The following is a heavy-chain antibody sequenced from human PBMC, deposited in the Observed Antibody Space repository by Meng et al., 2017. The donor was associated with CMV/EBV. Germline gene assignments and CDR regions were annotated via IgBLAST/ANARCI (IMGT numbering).Heavy chain of an antibody. V-gene: IGHV1-69*12. CDR1: GGTFSTFA. CDR2: IIPVFETA. Sequence: QVQLLPSASVVKQAGSSMNVSGKTSGGTFSTFAISWVRQAPGEGLEWMGGIIPVFETANYAERFQDRVTITADDSTTTAYMELSSLRADDTALYFCARGGDSWYSDYWGQGTLVTVSS. D-gene: IGHD1-26*01. J-gene: IGHJ4*02. CDR3: ARGGDSWYSDY.